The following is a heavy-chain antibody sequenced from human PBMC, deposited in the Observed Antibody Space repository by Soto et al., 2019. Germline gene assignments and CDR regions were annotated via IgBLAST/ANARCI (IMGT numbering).Heavy chain of an antibody. CDR2: VSPTGDTV. V-gene: IGHV3-9*01. J-gene: IGHJ5*02. CDR1: GFRFEQYV. D-gene: IGHD3-10*01. CDR3: LKDAPNGSIDA. Sequence: VQVVASGGGLVQPGRSLRLSCAVSGFRFEQYVMHWVRQAPGKGLECVSTVSPTGDTVAYADSVEGRFTVSRDNAKNSLYLQMNSLKVDDTAFYYCLKDAPNGSIDAGGQGTLVTVSS.